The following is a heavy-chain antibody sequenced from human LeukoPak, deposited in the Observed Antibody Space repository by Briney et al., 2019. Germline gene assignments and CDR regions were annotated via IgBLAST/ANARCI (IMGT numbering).Heavy chain of an antibody. CDR2: IIPIFGTA. J-gene: IGHJ6*03. Sequence: SVKVSCKASGYTFTSYGISWVRQAPGQGLEWMGGIIPIFGTANYAQKFQGRVTITADESTSTAYMELSSLRSEDTAVYYCASGERITMVRGVIGYYYYYMDVWGKGTTVTVSS. CDR3: ASGERITMVRGVIGYYYYYMDV. D-gene: IGHD3-10*01. V-gene: IGHV1-69*13. CDR1: GYTFTSYG.